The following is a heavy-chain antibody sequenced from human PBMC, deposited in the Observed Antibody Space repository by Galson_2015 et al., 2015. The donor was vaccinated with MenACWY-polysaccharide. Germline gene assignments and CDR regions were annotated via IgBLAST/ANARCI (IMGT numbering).Heavy chain of an antibody. CDR2: TYRGSN. D-gene: IGHD2-15*01. CDR3: ARGAYSSFDI. CDR1: GDSVSNNHVA. J-gene: IGHJ3*02. V-gene: IGHV6-1*01. Sequence: CAISGDSVSNNHVAWNWIRQSPSRGLEWLGRTYRGSNQYAASMRGRIAINSDTSTNQFSLQLSSVTPEDTGLYYCARGAYSSFDIWDQGTMVTGSS.